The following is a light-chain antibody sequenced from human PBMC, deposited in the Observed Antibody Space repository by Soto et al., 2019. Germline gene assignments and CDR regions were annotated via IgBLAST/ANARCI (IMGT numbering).Light chain of an antibody. Sequence: QSVLTQPPSLSAAPGQTVTISCSGGSSTIGNNYVSWYQQLPGTAPKLLIYDNSERPSGIPDRFSGSKSGTSATLGITGLQTGDEADYYCGTWDSSLTAAVFGGGTQLTVL. CDR2: DNS. V-gene: IGLV1-51*01. CDR1: SSTIGNNY. CDR3: GTWDSSLTAAV. J-gene: IGLJ7*01.